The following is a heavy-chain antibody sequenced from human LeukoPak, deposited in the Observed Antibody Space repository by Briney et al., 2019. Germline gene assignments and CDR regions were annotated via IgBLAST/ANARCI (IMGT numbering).Heavy chain of an antibody. CDR3: ASSGNYYFTLDY. CDR1: GVPISNYY. J-gene: IGHJ4*02. Sequence: PSETLSLTCRASGVPISNYYWSWIRQPPGKGLEWIGCIHYSGITKYNPSVKSRVTISLDTSKNQFSLKLNSVTAADKAVYYCASSGNYYFTLDYWGQGTLVTVSS. D-gene: IGHD3-10*01. CDR2: IHYSGIT. V-gene: IGHV4-59*01.